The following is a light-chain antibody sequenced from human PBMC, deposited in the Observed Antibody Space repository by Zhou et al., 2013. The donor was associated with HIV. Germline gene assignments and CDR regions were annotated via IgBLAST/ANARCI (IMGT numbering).Light chain of an antibody. J-gene: IGKJ4*01. CDR1: QSIDTW. CDR3: QQLNRYPLT. Sequence: DIQMTQSPSTLSASVGDRVTITCRASQSIDTWLAWYQQRPGKAPNLLIYKASTLESGVPSRFSGSGSGTEFTLTISGLQPDDFATYYCQQLNRYPLTFGGGTKVEIK. CDR2: KAS. V-gene: IGKV1-5*03.